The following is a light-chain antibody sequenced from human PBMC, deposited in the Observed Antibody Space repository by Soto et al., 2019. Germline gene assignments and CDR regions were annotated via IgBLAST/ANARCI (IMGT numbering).Light chain of an antibody. CDR3: QQYGSSPTWT. V-gene: IGKV3-20*01. J-gene: IGKJ1*01. CDR1: QSVTSNS. CDR2: GAS. Sequence: EIVLTQSPGTLSFSPGERATLSCRASQSVTSNSLAWFQQIPGQAPRLLIYGASNRATGIPDRFSGSGSGTDFTLTISRLEPADFAVYYCQQYGSSPTWTFGQGTKVDIK.